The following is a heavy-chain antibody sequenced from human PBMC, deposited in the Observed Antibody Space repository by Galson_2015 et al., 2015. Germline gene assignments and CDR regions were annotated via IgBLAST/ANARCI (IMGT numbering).Heavy chain of an antibody. CDR2: ITSSGIPL. J-gene: IGHJ4*01. V-gene: IGHV3-48*02. CDR1: GFTFSNYN. Sequence: SLRLSCAASGFTFSNYNMNWVRQAPGKGLEWVSYITSSGIPLKYEDSVQGRFTTSRDNDKNSLYLQMNSLTDEDTAVYYCATSGGYRLDNWGHGALVTVSS. D-gene: IGHD6-25*01. CDR3: ATSGGYRLDN.